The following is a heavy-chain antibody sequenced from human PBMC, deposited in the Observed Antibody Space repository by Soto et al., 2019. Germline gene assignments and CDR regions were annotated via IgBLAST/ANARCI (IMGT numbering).Heavy chain of an antibody. J-gene: IGHJ6*02. CDR3: AREKSRSDFWSGYPHPYYYYRMDV. Sequence: GAAVNVSCKASGYTFTRYGSSGVRQAPGRGGDGMGWISAYNSNTTYTQKLQGRVTMTTDPSTRTAYIELRRLPSADTAVYYCAREKSRSDFWSGYPHPYYYYRMDVWGQGPTVPSP. V-gene: IGHV1-18*04. CDR2: ISAYNSNT. D-gene: IGHD3-3*01. CDR1: GYTFTRYG.